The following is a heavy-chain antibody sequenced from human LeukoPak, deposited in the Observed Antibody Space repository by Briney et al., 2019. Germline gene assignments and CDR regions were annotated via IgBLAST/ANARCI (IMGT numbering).Heavy chain of an antibody. CDR1: GGSISSSSYY. CDR3: AGVTGVGAADAFDI. CDR2: IYYSGST. J-gene: IGHJ3*02. Sequence: SETLSLTCTVSGGSISSSSYYWGWIRQPPGKGLEWIGSIYYSGSTYYNPSLKSRVTISVDTSKNQFSLKLSSVTAADTAAYYCAGVTGVGAADAFDIWGQGTMVTVSS. V-gene: IGHV4-39*07. D-gene: IGHD1-26*01.